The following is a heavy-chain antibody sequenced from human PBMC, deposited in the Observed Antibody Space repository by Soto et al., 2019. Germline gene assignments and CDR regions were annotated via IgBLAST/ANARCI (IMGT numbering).Heavy chain of an antibody. J-gene: IGHJ4*02. CDR2: IKQDGSEK. CDR1: GFTLSTYW. CDR3: ARDRGYCSGGTCYSVLDY. D-gene: IGHD2-15*01. V-gene: IGHV3-7*01. Sequence: EVQLVESGGGLVQPGGSLRLSCAASGFTLSTYWMNWVRQAPGKGLEWVANIKQDGSEKYYVDSVKGRFTISRDNAKSSLYLQMNSLRAGDTAVYYCARDRGYCSGGTCYSVLDYWGQGTLVTVSS.